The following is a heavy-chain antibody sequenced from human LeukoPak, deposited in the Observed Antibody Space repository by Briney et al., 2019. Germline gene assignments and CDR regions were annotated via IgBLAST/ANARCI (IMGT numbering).Heavy chain of an antibody. CDR1: GFTFSSYS. J-gene: IGHJ3*02. CDR2: ISSSSSYI. CDR3: ASPISGSWGAFDI. V-gene: IGHV3-21*01. D-gene: IGHD1-26*01. Sequence: GGSLRLSCAASGFTFSSYSMNWVRQAPGKGLEWVSSISSSSSYIYYADSVKGRFTISRDNAKNSLYLQTNSLRAEDTAVYYCASPISGSWGAFDIWGQGTMVTVSS.